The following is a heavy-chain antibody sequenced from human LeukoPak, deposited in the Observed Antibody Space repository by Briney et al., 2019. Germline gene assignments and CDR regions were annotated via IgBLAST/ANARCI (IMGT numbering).Heavy chain of an antibody. J-gene: IGHJ5*02. V-gene: IGHV1-46*01. CDR2: INPSGGST. CDR3: ARGYCSSTSCYAWFDP. Sequence: ASVKVSCKASGYTFTLYYMHWVRQAPGQGLEWIGTINPSGGSTHYAQRFQGRVTMTRDTSTSTVYMELSSLRSEDTAVYYCARGYCSSTSCYAWFDPWGQGTLVTVSS. D-gene: IGHD2-2*01. CDR1: GYTFTLYY.